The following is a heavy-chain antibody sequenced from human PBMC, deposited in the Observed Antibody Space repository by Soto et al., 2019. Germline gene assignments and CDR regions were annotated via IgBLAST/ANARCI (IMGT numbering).Heavy chain of an antibody. Sequence: GGSLRLSCAASGLTFSSYGMHWVRQAPGKGLEWVAVISYDGSNKYYADSVKGRFTISRGNSKNTLYLQMNSLRAEDTAVYYCAEGPRITIFGVVIMDFDYWGQGTLVTVSS. J-gene: IGHJ4*02. CDR3: AEGPRITIFGVVIMDFDY. CDR1: GLTFSSYG. CDR2: ISYDGSNK. V-gene: IGHV3-30*18. D-gene: IGHD3-3*01.